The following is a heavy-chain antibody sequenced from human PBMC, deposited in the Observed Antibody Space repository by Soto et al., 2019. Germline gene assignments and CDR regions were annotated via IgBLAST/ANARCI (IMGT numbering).Heavy chain of an antibody. D-gene: IGHD1-1*01. CDR1: GAYVSDFS. J-gene: IGHJ4*02. V-gene: IGHV4-4*07. CDR2: MTDNGIT. Sequence: PSETLSPTCTVSGAYVSDFSWSWIRQPAGKGLEWIGRMTDNGITQYTPSFMSRVTMSMDASRNQFSLNLQSATAADTARYYWARESGENWTYEDHWGQGTLVTVSS. CDR3: ARESGENWTYEDH.